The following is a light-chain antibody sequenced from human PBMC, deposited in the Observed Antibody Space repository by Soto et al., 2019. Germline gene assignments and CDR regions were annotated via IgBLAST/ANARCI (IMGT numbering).Light chain of an antibody. CDR2: DDC. CDR3: LQYDTWPPGT. CDR1: EDVSSK. J-gene: IGKJ1*01. Sequence: IFMTQSPATLSVSPGGRATLSCRASEDVSSKLAWYQQKPGLPPRLDIYDDCTRATGIPGRFSGSGSGKDFPLTIRGLQSEDFAIYYCLQYDTWPPGTFGQGTKVEI. V-gene: IGKV3-15*01.